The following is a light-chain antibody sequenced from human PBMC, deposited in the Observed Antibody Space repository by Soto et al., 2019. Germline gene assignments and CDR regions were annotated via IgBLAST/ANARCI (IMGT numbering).Light chain of an antibody. CDR1: QSVRSN. Sequence: ELVLTQSPATLSVSPGARATLSCRASQSVRSNLAWYQQKPGQGPSLLIFGASTRATNIPARFSGSGFGTDFTLTISSLQSEDFAVYDCQQYKNWPLFGQGTRLEIK. CDR2: GAS. J-gene: IGKJ5*01. V-gene: IGKV3-15*01. CDR3: QQYKNWPL.